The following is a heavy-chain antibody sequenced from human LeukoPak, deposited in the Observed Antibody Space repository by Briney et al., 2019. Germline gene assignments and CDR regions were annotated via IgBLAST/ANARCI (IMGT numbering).Heavy chain of an antibody. D-gene: IGHD2-2*01. Sequence: PGGSLRLSCAASGFTFSSYAMSWVRQAPGKGLEWVSAISDSGGSTYYEDSVKGRFTISRDKSKNTLYLQMNSLRAEDTAVYYCAKGNVVVPAATWAFDIWGQGTMVTVSS. CDR3: AKGNVVVPAATWAFDI. V-gene: IGHV3-23*01. J-gene: IGHJ3*02. CDR1: GFTFSSYA. CDR2: ISDSGGST.